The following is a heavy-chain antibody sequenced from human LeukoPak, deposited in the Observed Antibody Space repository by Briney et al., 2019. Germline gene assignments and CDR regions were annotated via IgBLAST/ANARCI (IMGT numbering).Heavy chain of an antibody. J-gene: IGHJ4*02. CDR2: ISGSGRTT. CDR3: AKSDTGGNYFPLDY. Sequence: PGGSLRLSCAASGFTFSNDGMSWVRQAPGKGLEWVSSISGSGRTTYYTDSVKGRFSISRDNSKGTLYLQMDSLRDEDTAVYYCAKSDTGGNYFPLDYWGQGTLVTVSS. D-gene: IGHD3-22*01. V-gene: IGHV3-23*01. CDR1: GFTFSNDG.